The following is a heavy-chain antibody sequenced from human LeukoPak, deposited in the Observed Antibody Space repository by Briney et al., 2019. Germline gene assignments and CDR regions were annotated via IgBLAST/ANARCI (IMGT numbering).Heavy chain of an antibody. Sequence: PSETLSLTCTVSGGSISSSSYYWGWIRQPPGKGLEWIGSIYYSGGTYYNPSLKSRVTISVDTSKNQFSLKLSSVTAADTAVYYCARLRDSSSRYFLSTFDYWGQGTLVTVSS. V-gene: IGHV4-39*07. CDR1: GGSISSSSYY. J-gene: IGHJ4*02. D-gene: IGHD6-13*01. CDR3: ARLRDSSSRYFLSTFDY. CDR2: IYYSGGT.